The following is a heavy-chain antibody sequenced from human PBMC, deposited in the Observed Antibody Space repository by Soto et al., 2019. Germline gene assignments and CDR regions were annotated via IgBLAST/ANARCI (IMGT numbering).Heavy chain of an antibody. D-gene: IGHD6-13*01. CDR1: GFTFDDYA. V-gene: IGHV3-9*01. J-gene: IGHJ6*03. CDR3: ASGRIAAAGASYYYYYYYMDV. Sequence: GGSQRLSCAASGFTFDDYAVHWVRQAPGKGLEWVSGISWNSGSIGYADSVKGRFTISRDNAKNSLYLQMNSLRAEDTALYYCASGRIAAAGASYYYYYYYMDVWGKGTTVTVSS. CDR2: ISWNSGSI.